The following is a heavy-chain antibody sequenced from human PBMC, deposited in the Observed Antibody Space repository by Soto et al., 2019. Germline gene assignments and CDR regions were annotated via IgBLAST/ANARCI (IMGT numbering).Heavy chain of an antibody. CDR1: GFTFDDYA. CDR3: SKDISPGRIAVAGNRFDI. D-gene: IGHD6-19*01. J-gene: IGHJ3*02. Sequence: GGSLRLSCAASGFTFDDYAMHWVRQAPGKELEKVSGISWNSGSIGYADSVKCRFTISRDNAKNSLYLQMNSLRAEDTALYYCSKDISPGRIAVAGNRFDIWGQGTMVTVSS. CDR2: ISWNSGSI. V-gene: IGHV3-9*01.